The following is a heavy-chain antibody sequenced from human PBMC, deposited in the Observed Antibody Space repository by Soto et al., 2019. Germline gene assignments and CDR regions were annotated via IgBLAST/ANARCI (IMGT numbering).Heavy chain of an antibody. Sequence: ASVKVSCKASGYTFTGYYRHWVRQAPGQGLEWMGWINANSGGTNYAQKFQGRVTITRDTSASTAYMELSSLRSEDTAVYYCARDRCSGGSCYYYFDYWGQGTLVTVSS. CDR1: GYTFTGYY. D-gene: IGHD2-15*01. V-gene: IGHV1-2*02. J-gene: IGHJ4*02. CDR2: INANSGGT. CDR3: ARDRCSGGSCYYYFDY.